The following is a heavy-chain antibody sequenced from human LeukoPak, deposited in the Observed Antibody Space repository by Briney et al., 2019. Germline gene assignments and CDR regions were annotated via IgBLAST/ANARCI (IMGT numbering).Heavy chain of an antibody. V-gene: IGHV4-61*01. CDR1: GDSVSSGSYY. CDR2: IYYSGST. D-gene: IGHD6-13*01. J-gene: IGHJ1*01. Sequence: PSETLSLTCTVSGDSVSSGSYYWSWIRQPPGKGLEWIGYIYYSGSTNYNPSLKSRVTILVDTSKNQFSLKLSSVTAADTAVYYCARGPSPYSSSWYGEYFQHWGQGTLVTVSS. CDR3: ARGPSPYSSSWYGEYFQH.